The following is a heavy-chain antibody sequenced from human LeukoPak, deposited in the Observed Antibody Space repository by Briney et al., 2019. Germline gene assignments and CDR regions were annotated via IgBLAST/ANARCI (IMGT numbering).Heavy chain of an antibody. CDR3: ARDGGVTYYYFYYYMDV. D-gene: IGHD3-16*01. Sequence: SETLSLTCAVYGGSFSSYYWGWIRQPPGKGLEWIGSIYHSGSTYYNPSLKSRVTISVDTSKNQFSLKLSSVTAADTAVYYCARDGGVTYYYFYYYMDVWGKGTTVTVSS. J-gene: IGHJ6*03. CDR1: GGSFSSYY. CDR2: IYHSGST. V-gene: IGHV4-34*01.